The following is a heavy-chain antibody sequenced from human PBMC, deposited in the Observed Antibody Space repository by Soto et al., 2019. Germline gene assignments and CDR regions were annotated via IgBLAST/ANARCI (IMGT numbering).Heavy chain of an antibody. CDR1: GFTFSSYS. CDR2: ISSSSSYI. CDR3: ARASEAYCSSTSCPPEGAFDI. J-gene: IGHJ3*02. V-gene: IGHV3-21*01. Sequence: GGSLRLSCAASGFTFSSYSMNWVRQAPGKGLEWVSSISSSSSYIYYADSVKGRFTISRDNAKNSLYLQMNSLRAEDTAVYYCARASEAYCSSTSCPPEGAFDIWGQGTMVTVSS. D-gene: IGHD2-2*01.